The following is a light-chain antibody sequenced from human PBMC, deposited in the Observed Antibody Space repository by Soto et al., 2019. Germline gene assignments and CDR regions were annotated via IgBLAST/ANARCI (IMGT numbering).Light chain of an antibody. CDR3: QLYGSSWT. V-gene: IGKV3-20*01. Sequence: EIVLTQSPGTLSLSPGERVTLSCRASQSVSSSYLAWYQQKPGQAPRLLIYGASSRATGIPDRFSGSGSGTDFTLTISRLDPEDFAVYYCQLYGSSWTFGQGTKVEIK. J-gene: IGKJ1*01. CDR2: GAS. CDR1: QSVSSSY.